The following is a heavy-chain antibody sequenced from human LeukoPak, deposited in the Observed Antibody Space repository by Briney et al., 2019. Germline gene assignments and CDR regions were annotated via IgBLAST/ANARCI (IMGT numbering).Heavy chain of an antibody. D-gene: IGHD3-10*01. V-gene: IGHV3-7*01. CDR1: GGTFSSYA. CDR2: IKEDGNEK. Sequence: SCKASGGTFSSYAISWVRQAPGKGLEWVATIKEDGNEKYYVDSVKGRFTISRDNAKNSLYLQMNSLRVEDTAVYYCARERYRGSDYWGQGTLVTVSS. CDR3: ARERYRGSDY. J-gene: IGHJ4*02.